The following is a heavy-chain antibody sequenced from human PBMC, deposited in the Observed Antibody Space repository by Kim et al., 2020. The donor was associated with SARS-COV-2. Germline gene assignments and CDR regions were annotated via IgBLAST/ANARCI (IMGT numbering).Heavy chain of an antibody. CDR3: ARSGDWYAFDI. V-gene: IGHV1-8*01. Sequence: TGYAQKFQGRVPMTRNTSISTAYMELSSLRSEDTAVYYCARSGDWYAFDIWGQGTMVTVSS. CDR2: T. J-gene: IGHJ3*02. D-gene: IGHD2-21*02.